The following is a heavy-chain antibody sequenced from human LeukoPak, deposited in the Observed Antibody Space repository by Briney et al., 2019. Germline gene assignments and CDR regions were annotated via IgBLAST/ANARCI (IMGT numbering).Heavy chain of an antibody. CDR1: GFTVSSNF. CDR3: TTYGSGRKFDY. Sequence: GGSLRLSCAASGFTVSSNFMSWVRQAPGKGLEWVSVIHSTGRIYFADSVKGRFTISRDTSKNTVYLQMNNLRAEDTALYYCTTYGSGRKFDYWGQGILVTVSS. CDR2: IHSTGRI. V-gene: IGHV3-53*01. J-gene: IGHJ4*02. D-gene: IGHD3-10*01.